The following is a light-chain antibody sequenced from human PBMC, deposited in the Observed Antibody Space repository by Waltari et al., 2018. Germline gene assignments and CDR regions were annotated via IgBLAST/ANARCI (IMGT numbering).Light chain of an antibody. J-gene: IGLJ3*02. Sequence: SYELTQPPSVSVFPGQTARITCSGDALPRKYACWYHQKSGQAPGLVIYEDNKRPSGIPERFSGSSSGTMATLTISGAQVEDEADYYCSSTDSGGNLWVFGGGTKLTVL. CDR3: SSTDSGGNLWV. CDR2: EDN. V-gene: IGLV3-10*01. CDR1: ALPRKY.